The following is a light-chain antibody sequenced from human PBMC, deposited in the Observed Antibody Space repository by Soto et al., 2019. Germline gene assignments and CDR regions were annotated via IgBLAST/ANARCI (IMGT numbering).Light chain of an antibody. CDR3: QQLYTLPFP. CDR2: AAS. V-gene: IGKV1-39*01. Sequence: DIQMTQSPSSLSASVVDRVTITCLASQSISSYLNWYQQKPGKAPKLLIYAASSLQSGVPSRFSGSGSGTDFTLTISSLQPEDFAAYHCQQLYTLPFPFGQGTRLEI. CDR1: QSISSY. J-gene: IGKJ5*01.